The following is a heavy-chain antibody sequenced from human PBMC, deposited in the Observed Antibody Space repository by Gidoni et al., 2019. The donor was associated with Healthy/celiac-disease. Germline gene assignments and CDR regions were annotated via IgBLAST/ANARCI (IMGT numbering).Heavy chain of an antibody. D-gene: IGHD4-17*01. CDR1: AGPIRSSSYY. CDR2: IYYSGST. Sequence: QLQLQESGPGLVKPSETLSLTCTVSAGPIRSSSYYWGWIRQPPGKGLEWIGSIYYSGSTYYNPSLKSGVTISVDTSKNQFSLKLSSVTAADTAVYYCASTLPNDYGDGRAFDIWGQGTMVTVSS. V-gene: IGHV4-39*01. CDR3: ASTLPNDYGDGRAFDI. J-gene: IGHJ3*02.